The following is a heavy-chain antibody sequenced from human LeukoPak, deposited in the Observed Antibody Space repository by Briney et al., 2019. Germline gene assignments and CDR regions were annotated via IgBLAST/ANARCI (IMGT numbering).Heavy chain of an antibody. J-gene: IGHJ6*03. D-gene: IGHD2-8*02. CDR3: AKNRGHCVDGVCHNYYYMDV. CDR2: VSGSAGRS. V-gene: IGHV3-23*01. CDR1: GFIFSSFA. Sequence: PGGSLRLSCAASGFIFSSFAMTWVRQAPGKGLEWVSTVSGSAGRSDYADSVKGRFTISRDNLKNTLYLQMNGLRAEDTAVYYCAKNRGHCVDGVCHNYYYMDVWGRGTTVTVSS.